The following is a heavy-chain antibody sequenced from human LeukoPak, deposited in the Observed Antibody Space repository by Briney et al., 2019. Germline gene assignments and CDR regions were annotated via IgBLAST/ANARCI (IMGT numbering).Heavy chain of an antibody. D-gene: IGHD2-21*01. CDR1: DYSITSGFY. Sequence: PSETLSLTCVVSDYSITSGFYWGWIRQPPGKGLEWMANIYQSGSTYYNPSLKSRVIISVDTSKNQFSLKLSSVTAADTAVYYCARGDCGRDCHDAFDIWGQGTVVTVSS. CDR3: ARGDCGRDCHDAFDI. V-gene: IGHV4-38-2*01. J-gene: IGHJ3*02. CDR2: IYQSGST.